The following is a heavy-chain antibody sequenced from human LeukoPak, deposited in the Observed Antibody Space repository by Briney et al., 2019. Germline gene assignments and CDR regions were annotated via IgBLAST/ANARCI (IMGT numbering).Heavy chain of an antibody. Sequence: SETLSLTCTVSGVSISSYYWSWIRQPAGKGLEWIGRIYTSGSTNYNPSLTSRVTMSVDTSKNQFSLKLSSVTAADTAVYYCARDSDSSGYLNYFDYWGQGTLVTVSS. D-gene: IGHD3-22*01. CDR2: IYTSGST. V-gene: IGHV4-4*07. J-gene: IGHJ4*02. CDR1: GVSISSYY. CDR3: ARDSDSSGYLNYFDY.